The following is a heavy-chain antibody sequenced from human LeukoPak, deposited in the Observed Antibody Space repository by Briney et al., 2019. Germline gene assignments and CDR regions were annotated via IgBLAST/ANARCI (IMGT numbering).Heavy chain of an antibody. J-gene: IGHJ4*02. Sequence: PSETLSLTCTVSGGSINSYYWSWIRQPPGKGLEWIGYIYYSGSTSYNPSLKSRVTISVDTSKSQFSLKLSSVTAADTAVYYCARGGYYYDSSGYYGAYYFDYWGQGTLVTVSS. CDR1: GGSINSYY. D-gene: IGHD3-22*01. CDR3: ARGGYYYDSSGYYGAYYFDY. V-gene: IGHV4-59*01. CDR2: IYYSGST.